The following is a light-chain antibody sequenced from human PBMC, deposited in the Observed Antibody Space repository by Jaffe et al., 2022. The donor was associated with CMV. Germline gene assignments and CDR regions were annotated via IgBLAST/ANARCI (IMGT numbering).Light chain of an antibody. J-gene: IGKJ1*01. Sequence: DIQMTQFPSTLSASVGDRVTITCRASQSIIRWLAWYQQKPGKAPNLLIYKASTLESGAPSRFSGSGSGTEFTLTISSLEPDDFATYYCQQYSDDWTFGQGTKVELK. V-gene: IGKV1-5*03. CDR1: QSIIRW. CDR2: KAS. CDR3: QQYSDDWT.